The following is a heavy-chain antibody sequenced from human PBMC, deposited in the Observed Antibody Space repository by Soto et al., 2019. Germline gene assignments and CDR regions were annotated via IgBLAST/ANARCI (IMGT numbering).Heavy chain of an antibody. V-gene: IGHV1-46*01. D-gene: IGHD2-15*01. CDR2: INPSGGTT. J-gene: IGHJ4*02. CDR3: ARVRGGGSEYFFDY. CDR1: GYTFTGYN. Sequence: ASVKVSCKASGYTFTGYNVHWVRQAPGQGLEWMAIINPSGGTTYVQKFEGRVTLTTDTSTSTVYMELSSLRSDDTAVYYCARVRGGGSEYFFDYWGQGTLVTVSS.